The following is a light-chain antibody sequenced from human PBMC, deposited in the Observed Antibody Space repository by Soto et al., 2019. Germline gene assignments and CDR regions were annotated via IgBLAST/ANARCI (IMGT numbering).Light chain of an antibody. V-gene: IGLV8-61*01. J-gene: IGLJ2*01. Sequence: VVTQEPSFSVSPGGTVTLTCGLSPGSVSTNYYPSWYQQTPGQAPRTLIYSTNSRSSGVPDRFSGSILGNKAALTITGAQADDESDYYCVLYLGSGISAFGGGTKLTVL. CDR1: PGSVSTNYY. CDR2: STN. CDR3: VLYLGSGISA.